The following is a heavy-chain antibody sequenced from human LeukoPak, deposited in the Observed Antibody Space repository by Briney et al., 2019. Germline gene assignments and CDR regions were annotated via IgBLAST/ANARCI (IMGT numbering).Heavy chain of an antibody. CDR1: GGSISSYY. CDR2: IYYSGST. V-gene: IGHV4-59*01. J-gene: IGHJ4*02. D-gene: IGHD3-3*01. Sequence: SETLSLTCTVSGGSISSYYWSRIRQPPGKGLEWIGYIYYSGSTNYNPSLKSRVTISVDTSKNQFSLKLSSVTAADTAVYYCARGGSDGFWSGYYTMADYWGQGTLVTVSS. CDR3: ARGGSDGFWSGYYTMADY.